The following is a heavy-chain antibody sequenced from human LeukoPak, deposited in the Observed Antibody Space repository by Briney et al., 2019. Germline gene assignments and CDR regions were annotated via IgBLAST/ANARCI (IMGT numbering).Heavy chain of an antibody. V-gene: IGHV1-46*04. CDR2: INPGGRST. Sequence: SSVMLSCKASGYTFASYYLYWGRKAPQQGLERMGIINPGGRSTTYAQKLQGRVTLTRDTSTSTVYMELSSLRSEDTAVYYCARDGGGVSAPGGYWGQGTLVTVSS. D-gene: IGHD3-16*01. CDR1: GYTFASYY. J-gene: IGHJ4*02. CDR3: ARDGGGVSAPGGY.